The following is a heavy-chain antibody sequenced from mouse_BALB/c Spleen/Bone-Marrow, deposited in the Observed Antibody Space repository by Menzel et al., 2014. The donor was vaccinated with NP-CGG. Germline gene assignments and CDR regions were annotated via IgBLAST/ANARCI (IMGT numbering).Heavy chain of an antibody. V-gene: IGHV14-3*02. CDR2: IDPANGNI. CDR3: ARYSYGSRGYYFDY. CDR1: GFNIKDTY. Sequence: EVQGVESGAELVKPGASVKLSCTASGFNIKDTYMHWVKQRPEQGLEWIGRIDPANGNIKYDPKFQGKATITADTSSNTAYLQLSSLTSEDTAVYYCARYSYGSRGYYFDYWGQGTTLTVSS. D-gene: IGHD1-1*01. J-gene: IGHJ2*01.